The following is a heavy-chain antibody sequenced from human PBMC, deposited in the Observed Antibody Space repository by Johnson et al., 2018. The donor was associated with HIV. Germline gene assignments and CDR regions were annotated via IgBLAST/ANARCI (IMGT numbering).Heavy chain of an antibody. CDR2: IWSDGSNK. J-gene: IGHJ3*02. V-gene: IGHV3-33*01. CDR1: GFTFSSYG. D-gene: IGHD6-13*01. CDR3: ARAGLSIAAAGTPPGAFDI. Sequence: QVQLVESGGGVVQPGRSLRLSCAASGFTFSSYGMHWVRQAPGKGLEWVAVIWSDGSNKYYADSVKGRFTISRDNSKNTLYPQMNSRRAEDTAVYYCARAGLSIAAAGTPPGAFDIWGQGTMVTVSS.